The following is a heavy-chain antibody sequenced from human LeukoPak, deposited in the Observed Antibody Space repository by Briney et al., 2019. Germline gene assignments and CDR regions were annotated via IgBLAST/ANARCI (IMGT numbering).Heavy chain of an antibody. D-gene: IGHD1-26*01. Sequence: SVKVSCKASGGTFSSYAISWVRQAPGQGLEWVGGIIPIFGTANYAQKFQGRVTITTDESTSTAYMELSSLRSEDTAVYYCATGGGSYSDPFDYWGQGTLVTVCS. CDR2: IIPIFGTA. V-gene: IGHV1-69*05. CDR1: GGTFSSYA. J-gene: IGHJ4*02. CDR3: ATGGGSYSDPFDY.